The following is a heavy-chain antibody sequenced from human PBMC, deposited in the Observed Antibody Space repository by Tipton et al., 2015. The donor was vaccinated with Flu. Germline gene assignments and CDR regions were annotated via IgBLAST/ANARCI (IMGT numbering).Heavy chain of an antibody. CDR3: ARGRTRDQLLR. CDR1: GGSISSYY. CDR2: IYTSGST. V-gene: IGHV4-4*07. J-gene: IGHJ4*02. D-gene: IGHD2-2*01. Sequence: LRLSCTVSGGSISSYYWSWIRQPAGKGLEWIGRIYTSGSTNYNPSLKSRVTMSVDTSKNQFSLKLSSVTAADTAVYYWARGRTRDQLLRWGQATLVTVSS.